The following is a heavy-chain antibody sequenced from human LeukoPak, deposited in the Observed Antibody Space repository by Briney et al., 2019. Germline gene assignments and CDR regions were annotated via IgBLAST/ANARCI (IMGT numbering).Heavy chain of an antibody. CDR2: INPSGGST. CDR3: ARDHCSGGSCYPPNWFDP. Sequence: ASVKVSCKASGYTFTSYYMHWVRQAPGQGLEWMGIINPSGGSTSYAQKFQGRVTMTRDTSTSTVYMELSSLRSDDTAVYYCARDHCSGGSCYPPNWFDPWGQGTLVTVSS. D-gene: IGHD2-15*01. CDR1: GYTFTSYY. V-gene: IGHV1-46*01. J-gene: IGHJ5*02.